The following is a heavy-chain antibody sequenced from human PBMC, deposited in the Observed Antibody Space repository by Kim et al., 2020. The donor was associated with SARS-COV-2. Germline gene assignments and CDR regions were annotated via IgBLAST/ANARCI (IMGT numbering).Heavy chain of an antibody. D-gene: IGHD3-22*01. CDR1: GFTFSSYA. Sequence: GGSLRLSCAASGFTFSSYAMSWVRQAPGKWLEWVSAISGSGGSTYYADSVKGRFTISRDNSKNKLYLQMNSLRAEDTAVYYCAKGRTYYYDSSGWVDYYYGMDVWGKGTTVTVSS. V-gene: IGHV3-23*01. CDR3: AKGRTYYYDSSGWVDYYYGMDV. CDR2: ISGSGGST. J-gene: IGHJ6*04.